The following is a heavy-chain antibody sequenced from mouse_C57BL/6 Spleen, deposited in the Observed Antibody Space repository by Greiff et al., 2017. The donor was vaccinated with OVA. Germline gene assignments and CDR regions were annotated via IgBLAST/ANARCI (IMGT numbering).Heavy chain of an antibody. CDR2: INPNNGGT. J-gene: IGHJ3*01. CDR3: AREGYYYGSSLLAY. CDR1: GYTFTDYN. V-gene: IGHV1-18*01. D-gene: IGHD1-1*01. Sequence: VQLQQSGPELVKPGASVKIPCKASGYTFTDYNMDWVKQSHGKSLEWIGDINPNNGGTIYNQKFKGKATLTVDKSSSTAYMELRSLTSEDTAVYYCAREGYYYGSSLLAYWGQGTLVTVSA.